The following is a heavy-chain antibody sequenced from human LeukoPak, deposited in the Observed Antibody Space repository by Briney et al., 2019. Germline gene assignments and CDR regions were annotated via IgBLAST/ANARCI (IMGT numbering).Heavy chain of an antibody. CDR3: ASLLGTGWYYYDSSGYS. Sequence: KPGGSLRLSCAASGFTFSSYSMNWVRQAPGKGLEWVSSISSSSSYIYYADSVKGRFTISRDNAKNSLYLQMNSLRAEDTAVYYCASLLGTGWYYYDSSGYSWGQGTLVTVSS. D-gene: IGHD3-22*01. CDR2: ISSSSSYI. CDR1: GFTFSSYS. V-gene: IGHV3-21*01. J-gene: IGHJ4*02.